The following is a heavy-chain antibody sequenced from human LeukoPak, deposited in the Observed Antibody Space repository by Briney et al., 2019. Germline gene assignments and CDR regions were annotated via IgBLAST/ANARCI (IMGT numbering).Heavy chain of an antibody. D-gene: IGHD1-26*01. V-gene: IGHV3-7*01. CDR1: GFTFTSYW. CDR2: IKQDGSEK. Sequence: GGSLRLSCAASGFTFTSYWMNWVRQAPGKGLEWVANIKQDGSEKYYVDSVKGRFTISRDNAKNSLYLQMNSLRAEDTAVYYCARPGIVGATGGTRLDYWGQGTLVTVSS. J-gene: IGHJ4*02. CDR3: ARPGIVGATGGTRLDY.